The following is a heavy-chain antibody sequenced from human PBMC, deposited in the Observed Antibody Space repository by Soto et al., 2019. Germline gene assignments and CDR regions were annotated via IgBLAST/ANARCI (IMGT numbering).Heavy chain of an antibody. J-gene: IGHJ4*02. Sequence: GGSLRLSCAASGFTVSSNYMSWVRQAPGKGLEWVSVIYSGGSTYYADSVKGRFTISRDNSKNTLYLQMNSLRAEDTAVYYCARGSGYDFWSGTSHYDYWGQGTLVTVSS. D-gene: IGHD3-3*01. V-gene: IGHV3-53*01. CDR1: GFTVSSNY. CDR3: ARGSGYDFWSGTSHYDY. CDR2: IYSGGST.